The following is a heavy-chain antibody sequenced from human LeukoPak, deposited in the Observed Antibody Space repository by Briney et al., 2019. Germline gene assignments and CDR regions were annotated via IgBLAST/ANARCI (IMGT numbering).Heavy chain of an antibody. J-gene: IGHJ6*02. V-gene: IGHV1-18*01. D-gene: IGHD2-2*01. CDR1: GYTFTSYG. CDR2: ISAYNGNT. Sequence: ASVKVSCKASGYTFTSYGISWVRQAPGQGLEWMGWISAYNGNTNYAQKLQGRVTMTTDTSTSTAYMELRSLRSDDTAVYYCARDLYEYCSSTSCFNYYYYGMDVWGQGTTVTASS. CDR3: ARDLYEYCSSTSCFNYYYYGMDV.